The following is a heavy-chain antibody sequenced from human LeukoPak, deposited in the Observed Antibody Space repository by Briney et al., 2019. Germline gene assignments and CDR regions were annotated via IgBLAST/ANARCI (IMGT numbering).Heavy chain of an antibody. J-gene: IGHJ5*02. CDR2: INHSGST. D-gene: IGHD6-19*01. CDR1: GGSFSGYY. CDR3: ARVWSSGWYGFGWFDP. Sequence: SETLSLTCAVYGGSFSGYYWSWIRQPPGKGLEWIGEINHSGSTNYNPSLKSRVTISVDTSKNQFSLKLSSVTAADTAVYYCARVWSSGWYGFGWFDPWGQGTLVTVSS. V-gene: IGHV4-34*01.